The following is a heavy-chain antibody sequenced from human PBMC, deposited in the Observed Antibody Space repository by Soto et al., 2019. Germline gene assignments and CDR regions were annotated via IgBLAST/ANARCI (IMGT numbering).Heavy chain of an antibody. CDR2: IIPIFGTA. CDR1: GGTFSSYA. J-gene: IGHJ6*02. CDR3: ARCYYDSSGYYGTKSTSPYYYYYGMDV. V-gene: IGHV1-69*13. D-gene: IGHD3-22*01. Sequence: ASVKVSCKASGGTFSSYAISWVRQAPGQGLEWMGGIIPIFGTANYAQKFQGRVTITADESTSTAYMELSSLRSEDTAVYYCARCYYDSSGYYGTKSTSPYYYYYGMDVWGQGTTVTVSS.